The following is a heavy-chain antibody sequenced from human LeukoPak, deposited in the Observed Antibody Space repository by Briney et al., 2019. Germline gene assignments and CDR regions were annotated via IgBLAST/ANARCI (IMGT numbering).Heavy chain of an antibody. V-gene: IGHV1-8*03. CDR2: MNPNSGNT. J-gene: IGHJ3*02. Sequence: ASVKVSCKASGYTFTSYDINWVRQATGQGLEWMGWMNPNSGNTGYAQKFQGRVTITRNTSISTAYMELSSLRSEDTAVYYCATLAVGDYVWGSYRADAFDIWGQGTMVTVSS. D-gene: IGHD3-16*02. CDR3: ATLAVGDYVWGSYRADAFDI. CDR1: GYTFTSYD.